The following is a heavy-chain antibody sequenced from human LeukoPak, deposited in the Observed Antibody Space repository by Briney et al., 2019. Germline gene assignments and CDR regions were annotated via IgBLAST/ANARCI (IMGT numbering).Heavy chain of an antibody. V-gene: IGHV3-21*01. CDR3: AREGTVTTGYGMDV. CDR1: GFTFSSYA. CDR2: ISTGTSHT. D-gene: IGHD4-17*01. Sequence: GGSLRLSCAASGFTFSSYAMNWVRQAPERGLEWLSSISTGTSHTYYVDSVKGRFTISRDNAKNSLYLQMNSLRAEDTAVYYCAREGTVTTGYGMDVWGQGTTVTVSS. J-gene: IGHJ6*02.